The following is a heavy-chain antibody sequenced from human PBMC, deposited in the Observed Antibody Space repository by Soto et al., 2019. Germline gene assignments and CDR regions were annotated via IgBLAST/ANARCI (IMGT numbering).Heavy chain of an antibody. Sequence: PSETLSLTCAVYGGSFSGYYWSWIRQPPGKGLEWIGEINHSGSTNYNPSLKSRVTISVDTPKNQFSLKLSSVTAADTAVYYCARRAGFKITIFGVVTNNWFDPWGQGTLVT. CDR2: INHSGST. CDR3: ARRAGFKITIFGVVTNNWFDP. D-gene: IGHD3-3*01. V-gene: IGHV4-34*01. J-gene: IGHJ5*02. CDR1: GGSFSGYY.